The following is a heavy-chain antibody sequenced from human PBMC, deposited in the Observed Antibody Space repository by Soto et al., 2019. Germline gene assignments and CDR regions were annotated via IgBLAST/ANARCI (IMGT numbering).Heavy chain of an antibody. Sequence: SETLSLTCTVSGGSVSSGSYYWSWIRQPPGKGLEWIGYIYYTGTTSYNPSLKSRVTVSVDTSNNQFSLSVRSVTAADTAVYYCARGPDYGDLYYYYGMDVWGQGVTVTVSS. D-gene: IGHD4-17*01. CDR2: IYYTGTT. CDR1: GGSVSSGSYY. CDR3: ARGPDYGDLYYYYGMDV. J-gene: IGHJ6*02. V-gene: IGHV4-61*01.